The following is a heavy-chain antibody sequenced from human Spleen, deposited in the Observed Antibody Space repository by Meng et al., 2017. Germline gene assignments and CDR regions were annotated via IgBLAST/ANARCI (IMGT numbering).Heavy chain of an antibody. D-gene: IGHD3-10*01. CDR3: AKDHISSDGSGSYGFHY. Sequence: GGSLRLSCGASGFTFSSYWMSWVRQAPGKGLEWVANIQQDGSEKYYVDSVEGRFTLSRDNAQNSLYLQMNSLRAEDTAFYYCAKDHISSDGSGSYGFHYWGQGTLVTVSS. CDR2: IQQDGSEK. J-gene: IGHJ4*02. CDR1: GFTFSSYW. V-gene: IGHV3-7*03.